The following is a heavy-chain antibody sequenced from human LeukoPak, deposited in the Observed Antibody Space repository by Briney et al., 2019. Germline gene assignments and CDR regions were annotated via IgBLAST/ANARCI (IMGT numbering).Heavy chain of an antibody. V-gene: IGHV4-34*01. J-gene: IGHJ4*02. CDR1: GGSFSGYY. CDR2: VNHSGST. CDR3: ATTALFPGVPNY. Sequence: SETLSLTCAVYGGSFSGYYWSWIRQPPGKGLEWIGEVNHSGSTNYNPSLKSRVTISVDTSKNHFSLKLSSVTAADTAVYYCATTALFPGVPNYWGQGTLVTVSS. D-gene: IGHD2-21*01.